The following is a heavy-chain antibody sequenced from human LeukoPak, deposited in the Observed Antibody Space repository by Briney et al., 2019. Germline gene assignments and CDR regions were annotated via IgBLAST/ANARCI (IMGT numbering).Heavy chain of an antibody. J-gene: IGHJ6*02. D-gene: IGHD2-2*01. CDR3: ARDQGIVVVPAAILGPYYYGMDV. CDR1: GFTFSSYG. CDR2: ISYDGSNK. V-gene: IGHV3-30*03. Sequence: GGSLRLSCAASGFTFSSYGMHWVRQAPGKGLEWVAVISYDGSNKYYADSVKGRFTISRDNSKNTLYLQMNSLRAEDTAVYYCARDQGIVVVPAAILGPYYYGMDVWGQGTTVTVSS.